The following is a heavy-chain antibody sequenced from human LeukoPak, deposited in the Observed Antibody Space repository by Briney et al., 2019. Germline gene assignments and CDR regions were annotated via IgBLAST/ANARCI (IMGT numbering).Heavy chain of an antibody. J-gene: IGHJ5*02. CDR2: ISSSSSYI. Sequence: GGSLRHSCAASGFTFSSYNMIWVRQAPGKGLEWVSSISSSSSYIYYADSAKGRFTISRHNAKNSLYLQVNSLRAEDTAVYYCARDSSGWSNWFDPWGQGTLVTVSS. D-gene: IGHD6-19*01. V-gene: IGHV3-21*01. CDR3: ARDSSGWSNWFDP. CDR1: GFTFSSYN.